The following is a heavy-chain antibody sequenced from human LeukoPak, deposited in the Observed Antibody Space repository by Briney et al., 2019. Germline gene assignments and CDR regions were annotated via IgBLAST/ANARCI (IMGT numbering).Heavy chain of an antibody. CDR1: GFTFSSYE. Sequence: GGSLRLSCAASGFTFSSYEMNWVRQGPGKGLEWVSYIRSSGSTIYHADSVKGRFTISRDNAKNSLYLQMNSLRAEDTAVYYCARRAWDAFDIWGQGTMVTVSS. J-gene: IGHJ3*02. V-gene: IGHV3-48*03. CDR2: IRSSGSTI. CDR3: ARRAWDAFDI.